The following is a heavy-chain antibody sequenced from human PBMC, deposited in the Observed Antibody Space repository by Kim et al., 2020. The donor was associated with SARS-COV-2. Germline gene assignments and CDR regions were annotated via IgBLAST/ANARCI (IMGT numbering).Heavy chain of an antibody. CDR2: IYSGGST. V-gene: IGHV3-53*01. CDR1: GFTVSSNY. Sequence: GGSLRLSCAASGFTVSSNYMSWVRQAPGKGLEWVSVIYSGGSTYYADSVKGRFTISRDNSKNTLYLQMNSLRAEDTAVYYCARDNGDYDRGGMDVWGQGTTVTV. D-gene: IGHD4-17*01. CDR3: ARDNGDYDRGGMDV. J-gene: IGHJ6*02.